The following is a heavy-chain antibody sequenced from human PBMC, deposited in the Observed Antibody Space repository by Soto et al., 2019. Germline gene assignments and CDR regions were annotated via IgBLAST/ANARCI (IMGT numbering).Heavy chain of an antibody. J-gene: IGHJ5*02. CDR2: INQDGSEK. Sequence: EAQLVESGGGLVQPGGSLRLSCAASEFTFKSYWMSWVRQAPGKGLEWVANINQDGSEKYYAESVKGRFTISRDNANDSVFLQLNSLRAEDSAVYFCAREYKILWFGRCERGKNWFGPWGQGTQVIVSS. D-gene: IGHD3-10*01. V-gene: IGHV3-7*03. CDR3: AREYKILWFGRCERGKNWFGP. CDR1: EFTFKSYW.